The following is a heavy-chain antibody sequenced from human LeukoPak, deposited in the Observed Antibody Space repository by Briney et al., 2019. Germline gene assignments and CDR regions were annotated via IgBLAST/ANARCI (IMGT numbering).Heavy chain of an antibody. CDR3: AREIGGSHPNDY. Sequence: PGGSLRLSCAASGFTFSSNGMSWVRQAPGKGLERVVDIWHDGSAKYYVDSVKGRFIISRDNAKNSLFLQVNSLRAEDTAVYYCAREIGGSHPNDYWGQGTLVTVSS. D-gene: IGHD1-26*01. CDR1: GFTFSSNG. V-gene: IGHV3-7*01. J-gene: IGHJ4*02. CDR2: IWHDGSAK.